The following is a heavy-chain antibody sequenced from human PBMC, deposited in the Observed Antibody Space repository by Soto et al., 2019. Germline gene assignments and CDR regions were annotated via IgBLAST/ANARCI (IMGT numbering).Heavy chain of an antibody. D-gene: IGHD3-10*01. Sequence: GGSLRLSCAASGFTFSRFELHWIRQAPGKGLEWISYISSSGSTAYYASSVEGRFTITRDNANNSVYLQTDSLRAEDTALYYCTRAAWFPYLSFYWGQGALVTVSS. J-gene: IGHJ4*02. CDR2: ISSSGSTA. CDR3: TRAAWFPYLSFY. CDR1: GFTFSRFE. V-gene: IGHV3-48*03.